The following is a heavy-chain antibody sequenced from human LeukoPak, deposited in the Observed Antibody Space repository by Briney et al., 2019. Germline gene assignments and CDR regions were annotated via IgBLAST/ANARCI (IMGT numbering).Heavy chain of an antibody. Sequence: HSGGSLRLSCAASGFTFSSYGMHWVRQAPGKGLEWVAFIRYDGSNKYHADSVKGRFTISRDNSKNTLYLQMNSLRAEDTAVYYCAKESPAYGSGSYYNVPPSFEYWGQGTLVTVSS. CDR3: AKESPAYGSGSYYNVPPSFEY. J-gene: IGHJ4*02. V-gene: IGHV3-30*02. CDR1: GFTFSSYG. CDR2: IRYDGSNK. D-gene: IGHD3-10*01.